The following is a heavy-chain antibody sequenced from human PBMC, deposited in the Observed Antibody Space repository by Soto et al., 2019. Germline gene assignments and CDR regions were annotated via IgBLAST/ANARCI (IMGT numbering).Heavy chain of an antibody. CDR3: ARPVGSGYDDAFDI. V-gene: IGHV1-2*04. J-gene: IGHJ3*02. CDR2: INPNSGGT. D-gene: IGHD3-10*01. CDR1: GYTFTGYY. Sequence: ASVKVSCKASGYTFTGYYMHWVRQAPGQGLEWMGWINPNSGGTNYAQKFQGWVTMTRDTSISTAYMELSRLRSDDTAVYYCARPVGSGYDDAFDIWGQGTMVTVS.